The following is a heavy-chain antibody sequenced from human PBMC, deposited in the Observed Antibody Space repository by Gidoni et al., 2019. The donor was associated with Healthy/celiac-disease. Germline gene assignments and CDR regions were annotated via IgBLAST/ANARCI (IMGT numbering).Heavy chain of an antibody. CDR1: GFTFSSYA. Sequence: GSLRLSCAASGFTFSSYAMHWVRQAPGKGLEWVAVISYDGSNKYYADSVKGRFTISRDNSKNTLYLQMNSLGAEDTAVYYCARGWGYDSSGHEYWGQGTLVTVSS. D-gene: IGHD3-22*01. CDR3: ARGWGYDSSGHEY. J-gene: IGHJ4*02. CDR2: ISYDGSNK. V-gene: IGHV3-30-3*01.